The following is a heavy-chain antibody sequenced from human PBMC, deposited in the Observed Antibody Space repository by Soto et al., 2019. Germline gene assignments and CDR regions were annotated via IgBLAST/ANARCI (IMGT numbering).Heavy chain of an antibody. CDR3: AKDCLGFECRRAYFDY. CDR2: ISGSGGST. CDR1: GFTFSSYA. Sequence: EVQLLESGGGLVQPGGSLRLSCAASGFTFSSYAMSWVRQAPGKGLEWVSGISGSGGSTYYADSVKGRFTISRDNSKNTLYLQMNSLRAEDTAVYYCAKDCLGFECRRAYFDYWGQGTLVTVSS. J-gene: IGHJ4*02. V-gene: IGHV3-23*01. D-gene: IGHD3-10*01.